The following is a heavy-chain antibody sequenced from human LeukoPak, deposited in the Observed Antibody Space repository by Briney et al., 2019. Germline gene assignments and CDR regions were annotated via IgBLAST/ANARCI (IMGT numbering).Heavy chain of an antibody. Sequence: SETLSLTCTVSAGSISSSNYYWGWIRQPPGKGLEWIGSIYYSGRTYYNPSLKSRVTISVDTSKNQFSLKLSSVTAADTAVYYCARAGFTIFGVPSAGSCYMDVWGKGTTVTVSS. CDR2: IYYSGRT. J-gene: IGHJ6*03. CDR1: AGSISSSNYY. D-gene: IGHD3-3*01. CDR3: ARAGFTIFGVPSAGSCYMDV. V-gene: IGHV4-39*01.